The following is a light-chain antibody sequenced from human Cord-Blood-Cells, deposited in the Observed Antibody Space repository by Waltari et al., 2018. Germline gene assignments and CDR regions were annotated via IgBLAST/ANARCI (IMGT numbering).Light chain of an antibody. CDR2: AAY. V-gene: IGKV1-39*01. CDR3: QQSYSTPRT. Sequence: QMTQSPSSLSASVGDRVTITCRASQSISSYLNWYQQKPGKAPKLLIYAAYSLQSGVPSRFSGSGSGTDFTLTISSLQPEDFATYYCQQSYSTPRTFGQGTKVEIK. J-gene: IGKJ1*01. CDR1: QSISSY.